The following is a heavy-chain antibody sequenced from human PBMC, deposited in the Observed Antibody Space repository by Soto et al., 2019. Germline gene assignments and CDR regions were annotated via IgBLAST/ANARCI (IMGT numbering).Heavy chain of an antibody. CDR2: IIPIFGTA. CDR1: GGTFSSYS. J-gene: IGHJ4*02. Sequence: QVQLGQSGAEVKKPGSSVKVSCKASGGTFSSYSINWVRQAPGQGLEWMGEIIPIFGTANYAQKLQGRVTITADESTGTAYMELRSLRSEDAAVYYCARDGGRHSGGIDYWGQGTLVTVSS. V-gene: IGHV1-69*01. CDR3: ARDGGRHSGGIDY. D-gene: IGHD1-26*01.